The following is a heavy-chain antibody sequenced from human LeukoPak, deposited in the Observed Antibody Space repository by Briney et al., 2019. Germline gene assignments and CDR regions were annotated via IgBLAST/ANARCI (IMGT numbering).Heavy chain of an antibody. Sequence: GRSLRLSCAASGFTFSNFGMHWVRQAPGKGLEWVAVISYDGSNKYYEDSVKGRFTISRDNSKNTLYLQMNSLRAEDMAVYYCAREEWYYFDSWGQGTLVTVSS. CDR1: GFTFSNFG. V-gene: IGHV3-30*03. CDR3: AREEWYYFDS. D-gene: IGHD3-3*01. J-gene: IGHJ4*02. CDR2: ISYDGSNK.